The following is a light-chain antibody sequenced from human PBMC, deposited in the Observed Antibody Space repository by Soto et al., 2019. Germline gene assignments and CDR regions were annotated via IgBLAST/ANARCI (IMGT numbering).Light chain of an antibody. CDR2: EVS. CDR3: SSYTSRNTYV. V-gene: IGLV2-18*02. CDR1: SSDVGSYNS. Sequence: SALTQPPSVSGSPGQSVTISCTGTSSDVGSYNSVSWYQQPPGTVPKLMIYEVSNRPSGVPDRFSGSKSGNTASLTISGLQAEDEADYYCSSYTSRNTYVFGTGTKLTVL. J-gene: IGLJ1*01.